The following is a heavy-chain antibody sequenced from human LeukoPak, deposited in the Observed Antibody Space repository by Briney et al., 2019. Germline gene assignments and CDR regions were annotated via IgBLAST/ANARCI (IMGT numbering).Heavy chain of an antibody. CDR2: IIPIFGTA. CDR3: ARARGYSYGYGVDY. Sequence: SVKVSCKASGYTFTSYGISWVRQAPGQGLEWMGGIIPIFGTANYAQKFQGRVTITADESTSTAYMELSSLRSEDTAVYYCARARGYSYGYGVDYWGQGTLVTVSS. V-gene: IGHV1-69*13. CDR1: GYTFTSYG. J-gene: IGHJ4*02. D-gene: IGHD5-18*01.